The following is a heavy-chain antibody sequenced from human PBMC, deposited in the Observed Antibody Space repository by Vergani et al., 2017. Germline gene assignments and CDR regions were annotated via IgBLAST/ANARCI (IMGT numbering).Heavy chain of an antibody. D-gene: IGHD5-12*01. V-gene: IGHV1-18*01. Sequence: QVQLVQSGAEVKKPGASVKVSCKASGYTFTSYGISWVRQAPGQGLEWMGWISAYNGNTNYAQKLQGRVTMNTDTSTSTAYMELRSLRSDDAAVYYCAREEYSGYDSYWFDPWGQGTLVTVSS. CDR1: GYTFTSYG. CDR2: ISAYNGNT. J-gene: IGHJ5*02. CDR3: AREEYSGYDSYWFDP.